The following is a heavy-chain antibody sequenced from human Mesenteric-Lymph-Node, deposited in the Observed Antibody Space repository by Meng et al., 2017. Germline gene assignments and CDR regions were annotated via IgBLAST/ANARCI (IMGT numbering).Heavy chain of an antibody. CDR1: GYTFTNYG. D-gene: IGHD1-26*01. Sequence: ASVKVSCKASGYTFTNYGIIWVRQAPGQGLEWMGWISTYNGNTDYAQKFQGRVTITADKSTSTAYMELSSLRSEDTAVYYCARDAPEQPLGWELRDYYYYGMDVWGQGTTVTVSS. J-gene: IGHJ6*02. CDR3: ARDAPEQPLGWELRDYYYYGMDV. CDR2: ISTYNGNT. V-gene: IGHV1-18*01.